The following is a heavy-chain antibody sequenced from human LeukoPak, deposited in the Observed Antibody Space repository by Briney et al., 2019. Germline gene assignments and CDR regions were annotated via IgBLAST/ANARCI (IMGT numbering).Heavy chain of an antibody. Sequence: GGSLRLSCAVSGFTFSNYGMHWVRQAPGKGLEYVSGISSNGGSTNYANSVKGRFTISRDNSKNTLYLQMGSLRPEAMAVYYCAGRRHYNGGFDYWGQGTLVTVSS. V-gene: IGHV3-64*01. CDR3: AGRRHYNGGFDY. D-gene: IGHD5-24*01. J-gene: IGHJ4*02. CDR1: GFTFSNYG. CDR2: ISSNGGST.